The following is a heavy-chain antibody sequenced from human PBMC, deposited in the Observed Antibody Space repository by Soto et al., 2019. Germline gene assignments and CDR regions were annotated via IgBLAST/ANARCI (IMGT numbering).Heavy chain of an antibody. D-gene: IGHD3-10*02. Sequence: QVRLVQSGAEVKEPGDSVRVSCEASGYTFTAYHIHWVRQAPGQGLEWMGWINPKFGDTGYAQDFQGRVSMTSDMPISTVYMELSRLTSDDTAIYYCARNMDYYYGRGSGNGHGVWGQGTTVTVFS. J-gene: IGHJ6*02. CDR1: GYTFTAYH. CDR3: ARNMDYYYGRGSGNGHGV. V-gene: IGHV1-2*02. CDR2: INPKFGDT.